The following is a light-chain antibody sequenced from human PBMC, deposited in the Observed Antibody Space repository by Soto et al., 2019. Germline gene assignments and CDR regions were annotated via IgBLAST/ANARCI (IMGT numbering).Light chain of an antibody. CDR2: DAS. CDR1: QSISSW. J-gene: IGKJ4*01. CDR3: QKYDHAPLT. Sequence: DIQMTQSPSTLSASVGDRVTITCRASQSISSWLAWYQQKPGKAPKLLIYDASSLESGVPSRFSGSGSGTEFTLTISSLQPDDFATYYCQKYDHAPLTFGGGTKVEIK. V-gene: IGKV1-5*01.